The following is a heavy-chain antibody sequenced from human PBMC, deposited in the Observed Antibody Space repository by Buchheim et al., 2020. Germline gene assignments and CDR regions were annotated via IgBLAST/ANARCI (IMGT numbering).Heavy chain of an antibody. D-gene: IGHD6-19*01. Sequence: QVRLVESGGGVVQPGGSLRLSCVPSGFTFKSYAMYWVRQVPGLGLQWVAAIAQTGDSKYFADSVRGRFTISRDNSKNTVSLEMSSLKVEDTALYYCARDMYSSDYYIKTFDSWGQGT. CDR3: ARDMYSSDYYIKTFDS. V-gene: IGHV3-30-3*01. J-gene: IGHJ4*02. CDR2: IAQTGDSK. CDR1: GFTFKSYA.